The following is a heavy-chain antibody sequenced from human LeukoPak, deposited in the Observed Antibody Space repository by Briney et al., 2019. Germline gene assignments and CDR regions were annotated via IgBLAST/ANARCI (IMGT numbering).Heavy chain of an antibody. D-gene: IGHD5-18*01. CDR3: ARLNVDTAMVPYFDY. CDR2: IDWDDDK. CDR1: GFSLSTSGMR. V-gene: IGHV2-70*04. J-gene: IGHJ4*02. Sequence: SGPTLVNPTQTLTLTCTFSGFSLSTSGMRVSWIRQPPGKALEWLARIDWDDDKYCSTSLKTRLTISKATSKNQVVLTMTNMDPVDTATYYGARLNVDTAMVPYFDYWGQGTLVTVSS.